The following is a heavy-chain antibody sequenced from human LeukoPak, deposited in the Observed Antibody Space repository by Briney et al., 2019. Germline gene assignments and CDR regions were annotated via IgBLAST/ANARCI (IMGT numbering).Heavy chain of an antibody. CDR3: AKIATHSSSWHFDY. CDR1: EFTFSNAW. Sequence: GGSLRLSCAASEFTFSNAWTSWVRQAPGKGLEWVAFIRYDGSNKYYADSVKGRFTISRDNSKNTLYLQMNSLRAEDTAVYYCAKIATHSSSWHFDYWGQGTLVTVSS. CDR2: IRYDGSNK. J-gene: IGHJ4*02. D-gene: IGHD6-13*01. V-gene: IGHV3-30*02.